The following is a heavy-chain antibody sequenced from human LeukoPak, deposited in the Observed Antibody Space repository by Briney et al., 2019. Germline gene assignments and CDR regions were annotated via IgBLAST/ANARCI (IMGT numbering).Heavy chain of an antibody. Sequence: GGSLRLSCAASGFTFSSYSMNWVRQAPGKGLEWVSYISSSSSTIYYADSVKGRFTISRDNAKNSLYLQMNSLRAEVTAVYYCARTRGSYPTGAFDIWGQGTMVTVSS. V-gene: IGHV3-48*01. CDR3: ARTRGSYPTGAFDI. CDR1: GFTFSSYS. D-gene: IGHD3-16*02. J-gene: IGHJ3*02. CDR2: ISSSSSTI.